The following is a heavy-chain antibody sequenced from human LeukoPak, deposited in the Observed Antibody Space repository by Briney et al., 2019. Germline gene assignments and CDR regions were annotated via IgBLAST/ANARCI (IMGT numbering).Heavy chain of an antibody. Sequence: PSETLSLTCSVSGGSISSYYWSWIRQSPGKGLEGIGCIYYSGSTNYNPSLKSRVTISVDTSKNQFSLKLSSVTAADTAVYYCARAADEGYDFWSGYTWVTDYWGQGTLVTVSS. D-gene: IGHD3-3*01. CDR3: ARAADEGYDFWSGYTWVTDY. CDR2: IYYSGST. J-gene: IGHJ4*02. V-gene: IGHV4-59*01. CDR1: GGSISSYY.